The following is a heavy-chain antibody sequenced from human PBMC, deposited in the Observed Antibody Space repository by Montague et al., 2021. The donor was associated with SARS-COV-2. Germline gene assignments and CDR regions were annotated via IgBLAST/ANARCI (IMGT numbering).Heavy chain of an antibody. CDR1: GGSISSSDYY. Sequence: SETLSLTCTVSGGSISSSDYYWGWIRQPPGKGLEWIGCIHSGGNTYHNPSLQSRVTISADTSKKQFSLKLSSVTAADTAVYYCARETYRSGWVRRFDYWGQGTLVTVSS. J-gene: IGHJ4*02. CDR2: IHSGGNT. D-gene: IGHD6-19*01. V-gene: IGHV4-39*01. CDR3: ARETYRSGWVRRFDY.